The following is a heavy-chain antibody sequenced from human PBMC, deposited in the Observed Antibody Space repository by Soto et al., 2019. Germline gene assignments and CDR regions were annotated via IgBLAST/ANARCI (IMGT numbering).Heavy chain of an antibody. Sequence: SETLSLTCTVSGGSISSGGYYWSWIRQHPGKGLEWIGYIYYSGSTYYNPSLKSRVTISVGTSKNQFSLKLSSVTAADTAVYYCARSIVVVPAATYYFDYWGQGTLVTVSS. D-gene: IGHD2-2*01. V-gene: IGHV4-31*03. CDR2: IYYSGST. J-gene: IGHJ4*02. CDR1: GGSISSGGYY. CDR3: ARSIVVVPAATYYFDY.